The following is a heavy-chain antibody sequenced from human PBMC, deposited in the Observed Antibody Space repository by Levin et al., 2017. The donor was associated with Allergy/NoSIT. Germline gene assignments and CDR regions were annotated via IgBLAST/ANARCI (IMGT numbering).Heavy chain of an antibody. Sequence: GESLKISCKASGYTFRVYGIIWVRQAPGEGLEWLGWISPNNGHTKVSHKVQGRVTMITDASTTTAYWDIRSLTSDDTAVYYCARDLGTGWYDNAFEIWGQGTLVSVSS. J-gene: IGHJ3*02. V-gene: IGHV1-18*01. CDR2: ISPNNGHT. CDR1: GYTFRVYG. D-gene: IGHD6-19*01. CDR3: ARDLGTGWYDNAFEI.